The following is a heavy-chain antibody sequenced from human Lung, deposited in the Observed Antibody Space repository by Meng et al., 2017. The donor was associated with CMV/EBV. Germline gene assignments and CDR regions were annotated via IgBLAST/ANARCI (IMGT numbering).Heavy chain of an antibody. Sequence: ASVXVSXKASGYTFNSYGISWVRQAPGQGLEWVGWISAYNGNTNFAEQFKGRVTMTTDTSTTTAYLELRSLRSDDTAVYYCARAGYSDAPAPVEWGQG. J-gene: IGHJ4*02. V-gene: IGHV1-18*01. CDR1: GYTFNSYG. CDR3: ARAGYSDAPAPVE. CDR2: ISAYNGNT. D-gene: IGHD5-18*01.